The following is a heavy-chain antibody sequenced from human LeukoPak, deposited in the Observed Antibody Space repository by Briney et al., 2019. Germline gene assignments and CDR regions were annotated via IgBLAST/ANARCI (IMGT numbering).Heavy chain of an antibody. Sequence: PGGSLRLSCAASGFTFRSYAMHWVRQAPGKGLEWVAVISYDGSNKYFGDSVKGRFTISRGNSKNTLYLQMDSLRAEDTAIYYCAKAVTSDYHSLYYNYYMDVWGKGTTVTVSS. D-gene: IGHD3-10*01. CDR3: AKAVTSDYHSLYYNYYMDV. V-gene: IGHV3-30*18. J-gene: IGHJ6*03. CDR2: ISYDGSNK. CDR1: GFTFRSYA.